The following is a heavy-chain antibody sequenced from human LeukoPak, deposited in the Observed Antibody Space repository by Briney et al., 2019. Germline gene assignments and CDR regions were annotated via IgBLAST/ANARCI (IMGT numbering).Heavy chain of an antibody. CDR2: ISGSGGST. CDR3: AKAYGGNSVWYYFDY. J-gene: IGHJ4*02. V-gene: IGHV3-23*01. CDR1: GFTFSSYA. Sequence: GGSLRLYCAASGFTFSSYATCWVRQAPGKGLEWVSAISGSGGSTYYADSVKGRFTISRDNSKNTLYLQMNSLRAEDTAVYYCAKAYGGNSVWYYFDYWGQGTLVTVSS. D-gene: IGHD2-21*02.